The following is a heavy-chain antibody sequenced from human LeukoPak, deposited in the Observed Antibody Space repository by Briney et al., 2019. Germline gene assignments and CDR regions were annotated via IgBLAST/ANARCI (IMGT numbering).Heavy chain of an antibody. CDR1: GFAVSSNY. CDR2: IYSDGRT. CDR3: AKVKGWYGEGYFDY. D-gene: IGHD3-10*01. Sequence: GGSLRLSCAASGFAVSSNYMNWVRQAPGKGLEWVSVIYSDGRTYYADSVKGRFTISRDISKNTLFLQMTSLRADDTAVYYCAKVKGWYGEGYFDYWGQGTLVTVSS. V-gene: IGHV3-53*01. J-gene: IGHJ4*02.